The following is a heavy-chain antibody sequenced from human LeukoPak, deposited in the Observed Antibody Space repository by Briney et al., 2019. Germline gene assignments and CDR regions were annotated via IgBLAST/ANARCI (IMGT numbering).Heavy chain of an antibody. CDR3: ASEDRGYYYDSSGGAFDI. CDR2: INSDGSST. V-gene: IGHV3-74*01. CDR1: GFTFSSYW. Sequence: GGSLRLSCAASGFTFSSYWMHWVRQAPGKGLVWVSRINSDGSSTSYADSVEGRFTISRDNAKNTLYLQMNSLRAEDTAVYYCASEDRGYYYDSSGGAFDIWGQGTMVTVSS. D-gene: IGHD3-22*01. J-gene: IGHJ3*02.